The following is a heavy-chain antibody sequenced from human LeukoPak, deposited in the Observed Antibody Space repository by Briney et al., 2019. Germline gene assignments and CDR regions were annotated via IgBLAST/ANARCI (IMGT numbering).Heavy chain of an antibody. CDR2: IYHSGST. CDR1: GGSISSSNW. Sequence: SETLSLTCAVSGGSISSSNWWSWVRQPPGKGLEWIGEIYHSGSTNYNPSLKSRVTISVDKSKNQFSLKLSSVTAADTAVYYCARTSVAGTRVFDYWGQGTLVTVSS. V-gene: IGHV4-4*02. J-gene: IGHJ4*02. D-gene: IGHD6-19*01. CDR3: ARTSVAGTRVFDY.